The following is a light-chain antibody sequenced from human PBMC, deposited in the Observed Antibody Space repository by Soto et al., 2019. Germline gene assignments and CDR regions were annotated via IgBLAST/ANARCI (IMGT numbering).Light chain of an antibody. CDR2: ATS. J-gene: IGKJ5*01. CDR1: QGISSW. Sequence: DIQMTQSPSSVSASVGDRVTITCRASQGISSWLAWYQQKPGRAPKLLIYATSTLQRGVPARFSGSESGTEFTLTISSLQPEDSAIYYCQQSHSFPVTFGQGTRL. V-gene: IGKV1-12*01. CDR3: QQSHSFPVT.